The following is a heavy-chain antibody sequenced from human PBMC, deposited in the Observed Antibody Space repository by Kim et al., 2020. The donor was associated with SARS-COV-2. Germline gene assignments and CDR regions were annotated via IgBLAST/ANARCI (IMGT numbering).Heavy chain of an antibody. V-gene: IGHV4-39*01. Sequence: SETLSLTCTVSGGSISSSSYYWGWIRQPPGKGLEWIGSIYYSGSTYYNPSLKSRVTISVDTSKNQFSLKLSSVTAADTAVYYCVGGSSSWHRSGYYFDYWGQGTLVTVSS. J-gene: IGHJ4*02. CDR2: IYYSGST. D-gene: IGHD6-13*01. CDR3: VGGSSSWHRSGYYFDY. CDR1: GGSISSSSYY.